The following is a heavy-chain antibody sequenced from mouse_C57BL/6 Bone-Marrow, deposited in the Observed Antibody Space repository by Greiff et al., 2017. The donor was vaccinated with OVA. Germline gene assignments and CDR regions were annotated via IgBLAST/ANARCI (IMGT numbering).Heavy chain of an antibody. D-gene: IGHD2-3*01. CDR1: GYTFTDYY. CDR3: AREGMGLENAMDY. Sequence: EVQLQQSGPVLVKPGASVKMSCKASGYTFTDYYMNWVKQSHGKSLEWIGVINPYNGGTSYNQKFKGKATLTVDKSSSTAYMELNSLTSEDSAVYYCAREGMGLENAMDYWGQGTSVTVSS. J-gene: IGHJ4*01. CDR2: INPYNGGT. V-gene: IGHV1-19*01.